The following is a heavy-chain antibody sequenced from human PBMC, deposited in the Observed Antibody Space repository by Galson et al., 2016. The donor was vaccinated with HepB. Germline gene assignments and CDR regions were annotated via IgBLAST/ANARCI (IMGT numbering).Heavy chain of an antibody. CDR2: ISYDGSND. D-gene: IGHD3-10*01. CDR3: ARGRITLVRGEAYYFDY. CDR1: GFTFSSYA. Sequence: SLRLSCAASGFTFSSYAIHWVRQAPGKGLEWVSFISYDGSNDYYADSVKGRFTISRDNSKNTLSLQMNSLRPEDTVVYYCARGRITLVRGEAYYFDYWGQGTLVTVSS. J-gene: IGHJ4*02. V-gene: IGHV3-30-3*01.